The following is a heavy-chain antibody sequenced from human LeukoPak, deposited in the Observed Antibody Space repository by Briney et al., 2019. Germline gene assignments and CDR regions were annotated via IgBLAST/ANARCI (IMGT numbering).Heavy chain of an antibody. CDR2: IYPGDSDT. CDR3: ARRENNDFWSGYPDY. Sequence: GESLKISCKGSGYSFTSYWIGWVRQMPGKGLEWMGIIYPGDSDTRYSPSFQGQVTISADKSISTAYLPWSSLKASDTAMYYCARRENNDFWSGYPDYWGQGTLVTVSS. CDR1: GYSFTSYW. D-gene: IGHD3-3*01. V-gene: IGHV5-51*01. J-gene: IGHJ4*02.